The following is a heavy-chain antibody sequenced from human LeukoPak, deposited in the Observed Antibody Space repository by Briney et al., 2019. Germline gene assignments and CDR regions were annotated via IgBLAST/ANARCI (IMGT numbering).Heavy chain of an antibody. V-gene: IGHV3-23*01. J-gene: IGHJ4*02. CDR1: GFTFSSYA. CDR2: ISGSGGST. D-gene: IGHD3-10*01. CDR3: AKASMVRGVIDMIFDY. Sequence: GGSLRLSCAASGFTFSSYAMSWVRQAPGKGLEWVSAISGSGGSTYDADSVKGRFTISRDNSKNTLYLQMNSLRAEDTAVYYCAKASMVRGVIDMIFDYWGQGTLVTVSS.